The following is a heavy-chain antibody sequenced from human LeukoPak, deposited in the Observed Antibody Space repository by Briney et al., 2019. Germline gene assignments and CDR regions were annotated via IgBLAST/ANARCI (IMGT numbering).Heavy chain of an antibody. CDR3: ARGGFGELLPDY. CDR1: GFTFDDYA. J-gene: IGHJ4*02. D-gene: IGHD3-10*01. V-gene: IGHV3-30*03. CDR2: ISYDGSNK. Sequence: PGRSLRLSCAASGFTFDDYAMHWVRQAPGKGLEWVAVISYDGSNKYYADSVKGRFTISRDNSKNTLYLQMNSLRAEDTAVYYCARGGFGELLPDYWGQGTLVTVSS.